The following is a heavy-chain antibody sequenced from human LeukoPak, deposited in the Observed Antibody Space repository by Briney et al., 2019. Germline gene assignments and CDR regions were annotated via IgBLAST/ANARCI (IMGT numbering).Heavy chain of an antibody. Sequence: GASVKVSCKASGYTFNTYGISWVRQAPGQGLEWMGWISAFNGNTNYAQKLQGRVTMTTDTSASTAYMELRSLRSDDTAVYYCARGNAGGSYSYYYYYMDVWGKGTTVTISS. J-gene: IGHJ6*03. V-gene: IGHV1-18*01. D-gene: IGHD1-26*01. CDR2: ISAFNGNT. CDR3: ARGNAGGSYSYYYYYMDV. CDR1: GYTFNTYG.